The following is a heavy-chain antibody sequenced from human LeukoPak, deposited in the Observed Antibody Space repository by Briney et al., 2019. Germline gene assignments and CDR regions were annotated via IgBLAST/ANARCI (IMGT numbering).Heavy chain of an antibody. J-gene: IGHJ4*02. Sequence: SETLSLTCTVSGGSISSYYWSWIRQPPGKGLEWIGYIYYSGNTNYNPSLKSRVTISVDTSKNQFSLSLNSVTAADTAVYYCARTITIRGLTFDYWGQGTLVTASS. CDR2: IYYSGNT. V-gene: IGHV4-59*01. CDR3: ARTITIRGLTFDY. CDR1: GGSISSYY. D-gene: IGHD3-10*01.